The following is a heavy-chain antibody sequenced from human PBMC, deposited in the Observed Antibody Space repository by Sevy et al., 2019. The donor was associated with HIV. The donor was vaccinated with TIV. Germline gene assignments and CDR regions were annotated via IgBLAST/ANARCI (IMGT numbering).Heavy chain of an antibody. V-gene: IGHV3-66*01. CDR1: GFIVSSNY. CDR3: ARAPPGYCSGESCNGIGH. J-gene: IGHJ4*02. D-gene: IGHD2-15*01. Sequence: GGSLRLSCAASGFIVSSNYMSWVRQAPGKGLERVSVIHGGDTTYYADSVKGRFTISRDNSKNTLYLQMNSLRAEDTAVYYCARAPPGYCSGESCNGIGHWGQGTRVTVSS. CDR2: IHGGDTT.